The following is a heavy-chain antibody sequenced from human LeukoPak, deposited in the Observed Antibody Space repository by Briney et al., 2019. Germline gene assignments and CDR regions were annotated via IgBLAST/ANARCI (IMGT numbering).Heavy chain of an antibody. J-gene: IGHJ4*02. CDR2: ISYDGSIN. D-gene: IGHD2-15*01. V-gene: IGHV3-30-3*01. CDR1: GFTFNSYA. CDR3: ARDRRYCSGGSCYFDYFFDY. Sequence: QPGRSLRLSCAASGFTFNSYAVHWVRQAPGKGLELVAVISYDGSINYYAASVKGRFTISRDNSKNTLYLQMNSLRAEDTALYFCARDRRYCSGGSCYFDYFFDYWGQGTLVTVSS.